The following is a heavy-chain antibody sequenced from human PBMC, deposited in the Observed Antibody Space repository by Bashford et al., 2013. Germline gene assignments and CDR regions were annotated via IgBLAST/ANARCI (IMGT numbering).Heavy chain of an antibody. CDR2: ISSNGAYI. Sequence: VRQASREGAWSRVSSISSNGAYIYYAVSLEGRFTISRDNARNSLYLEMSSLRPEDTAVYYYDRSAYYDAFDIWGQGDNGHRLL. J-gene: IGHJ3*02. D-gene: IGHD3-22*01. CDR3: DRSAYYDAFDI. V-gene: IGHV3-21*01.